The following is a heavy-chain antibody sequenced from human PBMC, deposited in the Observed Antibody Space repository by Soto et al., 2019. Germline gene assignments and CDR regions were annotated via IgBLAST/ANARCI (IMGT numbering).Heavy chain of an antibody. CDR3: ERGRLGDYYYGMDV. CDR2: ISAYNGNT. Sequence: ASVKVSCKASGYTFTSYGISWVRQAPGQGLEWMGWISAYNGNTNYAQKLQGRVTMTTDTSTSTAYMELRSLRSDDTAVYYCERGRLGDYYYGMDVWGQGTTVTVSS. V-gene: IGHV1-18*01. CDR1: GYTFTSYG. J-gene: IGHJ6*02. D-gene: IGHD3-16*01.